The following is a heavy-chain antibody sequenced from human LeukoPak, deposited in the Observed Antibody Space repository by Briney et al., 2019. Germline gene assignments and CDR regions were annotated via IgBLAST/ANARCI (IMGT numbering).Heavy chain of an antibody. CDR2: IYYSGST. V-gene: IGHV4-59*01. Sequence: PSETLSLTCTVSGGSISSYYWSWIRQPPGKGLEWIGYIYYSGSTNYNPSLKSRVTISVDTSKHQFSLKLSSVTAADTAVYYCARDSSYCGGDCYSFDYWGQGTLVTVCS. CDR3: ARDSSYCGGDCYSFDY. D-gene: IGHD2-21*02. J-gene: IGHJ4*02. CDR1: GGSISSYY.